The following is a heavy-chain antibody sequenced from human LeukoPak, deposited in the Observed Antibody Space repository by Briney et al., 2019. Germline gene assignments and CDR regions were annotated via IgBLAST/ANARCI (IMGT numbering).Heavy chain of an antibody. J-gene: IGHJ6*02. CDR1: GGSISGSSYY. D-gene: IGHD1-26*01. V-gene: IGHV4-39*07. CDR2: IYYSGST. Sequence: PSETLSLTCTVSGGSISGSSYYWGWIRQPPGKGLEWIGSIYYSGSTYYNPSLKSRVTVSVDTSKNQFSLRLSSVTAADTAVYYCARSRGSNLLNYYYYGMDVWGQGTTVTVSS. CDR3: ARSRGSNLLNYYYYGMDV.